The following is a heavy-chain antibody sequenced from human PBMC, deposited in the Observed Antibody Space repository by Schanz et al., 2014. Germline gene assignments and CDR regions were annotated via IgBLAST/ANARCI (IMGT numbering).Heavy chain of an antibody. CDR3: ARDGDRFYHNYYMDV. V-gene: IGHV3-23*04. J-gene: IGHJ6*03. Sequence: VQLVESGGGVVQPGRSLRLSCAASGFTFSTYAMSWVRQAPGKGLEWVSALSGSGGSTYYADSVKGRFTISRDNAKNTLYLQMNSLRAEDTAVYYCARDGDRFYHNYYMDVWGKGTTXTVSS. D-gene: IGHD4-17*01. CDR2: LSGSGGST. CDR1: GFTFSTYA.